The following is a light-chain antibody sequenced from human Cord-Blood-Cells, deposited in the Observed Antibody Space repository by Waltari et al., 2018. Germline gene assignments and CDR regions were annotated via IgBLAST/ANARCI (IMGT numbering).Light chain of an antibody. J-gene: IGKJ1*01. CDR1: QSVLYSSKNKNY. Sequence: DIVMTQSPDPLAVSLGERATINCKSSQSVLYSSKNKNYLAWYQQKPGQPPKLLIYWASTRESGVPDRFSGSGSGTDFTLTISSLQAEDVAVYYCQQYYSTPRTFGQGTKVEIK. CDR2: WAS. CDR3: QQYYSTPRT. V-gene: IGKV4-1*01.